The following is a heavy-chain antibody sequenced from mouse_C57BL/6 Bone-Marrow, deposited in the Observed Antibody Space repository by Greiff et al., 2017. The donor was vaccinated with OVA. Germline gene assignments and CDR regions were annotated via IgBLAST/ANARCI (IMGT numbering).Heavy chain of an antibody. CDR3: ARSVYDGYYNY. D-gene: IGHD2-3*01. J-gene: IGHJ2*01. CDR2: IDPSDSYT. V-gene: IGHV1-69*01. Sequence: QVQLQQPGAELVLPGASVKLSCKASGYTFTSYWMHWVQQRPGQGLEWIGEIDPSDSYTTYNQKFKGKSTLTVDKSASTAYMQLSSLTSEDSAVYYGARSVYDGYYNYWGQGTTLTVSS. CDR1: GYTFTSYW.